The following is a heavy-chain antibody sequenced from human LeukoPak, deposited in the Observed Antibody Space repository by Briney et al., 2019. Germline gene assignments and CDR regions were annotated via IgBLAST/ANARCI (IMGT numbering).Heavy chain of an antibody. CDR3: ARHLRSGAVDY. CDR2: IDSSGST. Sequence: SQTLSLTCTVSGGSISSRSHYWSWIRQPAGKGLEWIGRIDSSGSTNYNPSLKSRVTISVDTSKNQFSLELSSVTAADTAVYYCARHLRSGAVDYWGQGTLVTVSS. CDR1: GGSISSRSHY. J-gene: IGHJ4*02. D-gene: IGHD4-17*01. V-gene: IGHV4-61*02.